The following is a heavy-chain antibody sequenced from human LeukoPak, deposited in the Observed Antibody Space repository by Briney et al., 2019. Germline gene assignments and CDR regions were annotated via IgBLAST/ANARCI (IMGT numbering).Heavy chain of an antibody. J-gene: IGHJ4*02. D-gene: IGHD2-2*02. CDR1: GGSISSYY. Sequence: SSETLSLTCTVSGGSISSYYWSWIRQPPGKGLEWIGYIYHSGSTNYNPSLKSRVTISVDTSKNQFSLKLSSVTAADTAVYYCARVGGYCSSTSCYIYFDYWGQGTLVTVSS. V-gene: IGHV4-4*08. CDR2: IYHSGST. CDR3: ARVGGYCSSTSCYIYFDY.